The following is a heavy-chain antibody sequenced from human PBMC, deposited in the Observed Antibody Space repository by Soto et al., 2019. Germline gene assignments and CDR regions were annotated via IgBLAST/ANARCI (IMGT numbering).Heavy chain of an antibody. J-gene: IGHJ4*01. CDR1: GGTFSSYA. CDR3: ASASGYDYKIFEY. V-gene: IGHV1-69*06. CDR2: IIPIFGTA. D-gene: IGHD5-12*01. Sequence: QVQLVQSGAEVKKPGSSVKVSCKASGGTFSSYAISWVRQAPGQGLEWMGGIIPIFGTANYPQKFQGRVTITGDRSTSPAYMEPSRLRSEDTAVYYCASASGYDYKIFEYWGQGTLVTVSS.